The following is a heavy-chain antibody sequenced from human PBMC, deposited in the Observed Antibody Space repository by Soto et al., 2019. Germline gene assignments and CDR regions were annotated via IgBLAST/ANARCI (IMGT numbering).Heavy chain of an antibody. D-gene: IGHD6-13*01. Sequence: EVQLVESGGGLVKPGGSLRLSCAASGFTFSSYSMNWVRQAPGKGLEWVSSISSSSSYIYYADSVKGRFNISRDNAKNSLYLQMNSLRAEDTAVYYCARIVAAAGSGFDYWGQGTLVTVSS. V-gene: IGHV3-21*01. CDR2: ISSSSSYI. CDR3: ARIVAAAGSGFDY. J-gene: IGHJ4*02. CDR1: GFTFSSYS.